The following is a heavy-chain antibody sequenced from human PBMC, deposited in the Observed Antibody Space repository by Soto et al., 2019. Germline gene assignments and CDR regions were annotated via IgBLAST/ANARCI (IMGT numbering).Heavy chain of an antibody. Sequence: PSDTLSLTCTVSGGSISSGDYYWSWIRHPPGKGLEWIGYIYYSGSTYYNPSLKSRVTISVDTSKNQFSLKLSSVTAADTAVYYCARDQGYCSGGSSYSQYYYGMDVWGQGTTVTVSS. J-gene: IGHJ6*02. CDR3: ARDQGYCSGGSSYSQYYYGMDV. V-gene: IGHV4-30-4*02. CDR2: IYYSGST. D-gene: IGHD2-15*01. CDR1: GGSISSGDYY.